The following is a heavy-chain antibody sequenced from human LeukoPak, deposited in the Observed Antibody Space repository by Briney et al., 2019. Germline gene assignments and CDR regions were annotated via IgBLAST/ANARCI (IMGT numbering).Heavy chain of an antibody. CDR2: ISAEGDTT. CDR1: GFTFSSYT. CDR3: AKEMTSGWQGFDP. D-gene: IGHD6-19*01. Sequence: GGSLRLSCVASGFTFSSYTMTWVRQAPGKGLEWVSAISAEGDTTYYADSVKGRFTISRDNSKNTLYLQMNSLRAEDTAVYYCAKEMTSGWQGFDPWGQGTLVTVSS. V-gene: IGHV3-23*01. J-gene: IGHJ5*02.